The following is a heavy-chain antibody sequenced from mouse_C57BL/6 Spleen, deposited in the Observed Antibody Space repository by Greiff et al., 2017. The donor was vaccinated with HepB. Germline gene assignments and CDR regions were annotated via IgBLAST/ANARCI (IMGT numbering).Heavy chain of an antibody. CDR2: INYDGSST. D-gene: IGHD4-1*01. J-gene: IGHJ3*01. V-gene: IGHV5-16*01. CDR1: GFTFSDYY. CDR3: ARVTGTMFAY. Sequence: EVKLVESEGGLVQPGSSMKLSCTASGFTFSDYYMAWVRQVPEKGLEWVANINYDGSSTYYLDSLKSRFIISRDNAKNILYLQMSSLKSEDTATYYCARVTGTMFAYWGQGTLVTVSA.